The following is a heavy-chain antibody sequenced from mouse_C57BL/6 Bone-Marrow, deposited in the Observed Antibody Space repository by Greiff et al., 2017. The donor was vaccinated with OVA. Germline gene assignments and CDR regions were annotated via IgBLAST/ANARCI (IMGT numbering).Heavy chain of an antibody. CDR2: INPSTGGT. D-gene: IGHD2-4*01. J-gene: IGHJ4*01. Sequence: EVQLQQSGPELVKPGASVKISCKASGYSFTGYYMNWVKQSPEKSLEWIGEINPSTGGTTYNQKFKAKATLTVDKSASTAYMKLKSLTSEDSAVYYCARKKGYDYDVRAMDYWGQGTSVTVSS. V-gene: IGHV1-42*01. CDR1: GYSFTGYY. CDR3: ARKKGYDYDVRAMDY.